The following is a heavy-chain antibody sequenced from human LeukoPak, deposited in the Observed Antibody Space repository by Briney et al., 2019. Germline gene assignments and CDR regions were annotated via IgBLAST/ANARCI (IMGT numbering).Heavy chain of an antibody. D-gene: IGHD6-13*01. Sequence: GRSLRLSCAASGFTFSSYGMHWVRQAPGKGLEWVAVIWYDGSNKYYADSVKGRFTISRDNSKNTLYLQMNSLRAEDTAVYYCAKDRTAALYYFDYWGQGTLVTLSS. CDR2: IWYDGSNK. V-gene: IGHV3-33*06. CDR1: GFTFSSYG. CDR3: AKDRTAALYYFDY. J-gene: IGHJ4*02.